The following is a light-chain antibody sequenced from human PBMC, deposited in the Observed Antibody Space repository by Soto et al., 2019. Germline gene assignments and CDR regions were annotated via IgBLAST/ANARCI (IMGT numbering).Light chain of an antibody. J-gene: IGLJ3*02. CDR1: GGGIASNY. CDR3: QSYDTSNRV. V-gene: IGLV6-57*01. Sequence: NFMLTQPHSVSESPGKTVTISCTRAGGGIASNYVHRYQQRPASFPTKVIYEDDQKPSGVPNRFSGSIDSSSNSASLTISGLKTEDEADYYCQSYDTSNRVFGGGTKLTVL. CDR2: EDD.